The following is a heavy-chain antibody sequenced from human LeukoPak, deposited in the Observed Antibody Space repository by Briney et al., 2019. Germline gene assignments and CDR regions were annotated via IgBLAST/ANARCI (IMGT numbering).Heavy chain of an antibody. CDR2: IKEDGSET. D-gene: IGHD3-10*01. Sequence: GGSLRLSCAASGFTFSSYWMSWVRQAPGKGLEWVANIKEDGSETYYVDSVKGRFTISRDNDKNTLYLQMNSLRAEDTAVYYCEAYGSVWGQGTLVIVSS. J-gene: IGHJ4*02. CDR3: EAYGSV. V-gene: IGHV3-7*03. CDR1: GFTFSSYW.